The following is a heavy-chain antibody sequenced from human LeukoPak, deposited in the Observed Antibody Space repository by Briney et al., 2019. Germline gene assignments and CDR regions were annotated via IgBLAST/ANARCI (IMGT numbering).Heavy chain of an antibody. CDR3: AKDRGNWNHFDY. V-gene: IGHV3-30*02. CDR2: IRYDGSNK. Sequence: GGSLRLSCAASGFTFSNYGMHWVRQAPGKGLEWVAFIRYDGSNKYYADSVKGRFTISRDNSKNTLYLQMNSLRAEDTAVYYCAKDRGNWNHFDYWGQGTLVTVSS. D-gene: IGHD1-1*01. J-gene: IGHJ4*02. CDR1: GFTFSNYG.